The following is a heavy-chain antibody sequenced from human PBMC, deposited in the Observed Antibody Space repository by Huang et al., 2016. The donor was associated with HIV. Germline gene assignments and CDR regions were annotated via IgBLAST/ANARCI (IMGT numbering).Heavy chain of an antibody. CDR1: GYTFTNYA. D-gene: IGHD3-9*01. Sequence: QVQLVQSGSELKPPGASVKVSCKASGYTFTNYAMNWVRQAPGQGLEWMGWINTKTGNPTYAQGFTGRFVFSLDTSVTTAYLRISSLKAEYTAVYYCATKNSKRIIVTRGAFDIWGQGTMVTVSS. V-gene: IGHV7-4-1*02. J-gene: IGHJ3*02. CDR2: INTKTGNP. CDR3: ATKNSKRIIVTRGAFDI.